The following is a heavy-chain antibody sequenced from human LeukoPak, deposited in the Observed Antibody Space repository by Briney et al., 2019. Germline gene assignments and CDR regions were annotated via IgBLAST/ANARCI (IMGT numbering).Heavy chain of an antibody. Sequence: PSETLSLTCTVSGGSISSSSYYWRWIRQPPGKGLAWIGSIYYSGSTYYNPSLKSRVTISVDTSKNQFSLKLSSVTAADTAVYYCASHTRSYDILTGYYSYWFDPWGQGTLVTVSS. CDR1: GGSISSSSYY. CDR2: IYYSGST. CDR3: ASHTRSYDILTGYYSYWFDP. D-gene: IGHD3-9*01. V-gene: IGHV4-39*01. J-gene: IGHJ5*02.